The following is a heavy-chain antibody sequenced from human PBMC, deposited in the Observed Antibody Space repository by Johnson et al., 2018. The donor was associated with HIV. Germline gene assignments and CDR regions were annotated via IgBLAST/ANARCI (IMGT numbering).Heavy chain of an antibody. CDR1: GFTFSSYG. J-gene: IGHJ3*01. D-gene: IGHD1-26*01. CDR3: ANGRAWELLSELEREYTEFEE. CDR2: ISYDESNK. V-gene: IGHV3-30*18. Sequence: QVQLVESVGGVVQPGRSLRLSCAASGFTFSSYGIHWVRQAPGKGLEWVAVISYDESNKYYVDSVKGRFTISRDNSKNTLYLQMNSLSAEDTAVYYCANGRAWELLSELEREYTEFEEWGQGTMVSVSS.